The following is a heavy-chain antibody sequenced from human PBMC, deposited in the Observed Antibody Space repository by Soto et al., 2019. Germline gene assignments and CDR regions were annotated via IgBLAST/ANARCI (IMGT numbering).Heavy chain of an antibody. CDR1: GFTFSSYA. D-gene: IGHD3-10*01. Sequence: PGGSLRLSCAASGFTFSSYAMHWVRQAPGKGLEWVAVISYYGSNKYYADSVKGRFTISRDNSKNSLYLQMNSLRVEDTAAYYCATGSSWSYRYYFDSWGQGTLVTVAS. CDR3: ATGSSWSYRYYFDS. CDR2: ISYYGSNK. V-gene: IGHV3-30-3*01. J-gene: IGHJ4*02.